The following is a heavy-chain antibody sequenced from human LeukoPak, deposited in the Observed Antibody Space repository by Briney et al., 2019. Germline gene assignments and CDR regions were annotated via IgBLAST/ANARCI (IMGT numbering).Heavy chain of an antibody. Sequence: PGGSLRLSCAASGFTFSSYATSWVRQAPGKGLEWVSAISGSGGSTYYADSVKGRFTISRDNSKNTLYLQMNSLRAEDTAVYYCAKDRITIFGVAPGNYYYYGMDVWGQGTTVTVSS. CDR1: GFTFSSYA. V-gene: IGHV3-23*01. CDR3: AKDRITIFGVAPGNYYYYGMDV. D-gene: IGHD3-3*01. CDR2: ISGSGGST. J-gene: IGHJ6*02.